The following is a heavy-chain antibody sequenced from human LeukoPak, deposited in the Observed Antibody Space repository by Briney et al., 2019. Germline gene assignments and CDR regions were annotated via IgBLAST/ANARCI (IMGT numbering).Heavy chain of an antibody. J-gene: IGHJ3*02. CDR2: INSDGSST. V-gene: IGHV3-74*01. Sequence: GGSLRLSCAASGFTFSSYWMYWVRQAPGKGLVWVSRINSDGSSTSYADSVKGRFTISRDNAKNTLYLQMNSLRAEDTAVYYCARPKGYDSSGYYYDAFDIWGQGTMVTVSS. CDR1: GFTFSSYW. D-gene: IGHD3-22*01. CDR3: ARPKGYDSSGYYYDAFDI.